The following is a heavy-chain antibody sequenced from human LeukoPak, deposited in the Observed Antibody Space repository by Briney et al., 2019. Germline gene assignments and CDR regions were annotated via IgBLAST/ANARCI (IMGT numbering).Heavy chain of an antibody. Sequence: SETLSLTCTVSGGSVNSYYWTWIRQPPGRGLEWIGYIFYSGTTEYNPSLKSRVTISKDTSSNQFSLRLTSLTAADTAVYYCARIPAAGSMGWFDPWGQGTLVTVSS. CDR2: IFYSGTT. CDR3: ARIPAAGSMGWFDP. D-gene: IGHD6-13*01. J-gene: IGHJ5*02. CDR1: GGSVNSYY. V-gene: IGHV4-59*02.